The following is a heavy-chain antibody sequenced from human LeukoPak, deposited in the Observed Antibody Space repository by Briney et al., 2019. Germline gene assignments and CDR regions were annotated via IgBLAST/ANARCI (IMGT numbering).Heavy chain of an antibody. Sequence: GGSLRLSCAASGFTFSSYSMNWVRQAPGKGLEWVANINQGGSEAYYVDSVKGRFTISRDNAKDSLYLQMNSLTAEDTAVFYCVGDYGGIGIDYWGQGTLVTVSS. CDR3: VGDYGGIGIDY. V-gene: IGHV3-7*01. CDR2: INQGGSEA. D-gene: IGHD4-23*01. J-gene: IGHJ4*02. CDR1: GFTFSSYS.